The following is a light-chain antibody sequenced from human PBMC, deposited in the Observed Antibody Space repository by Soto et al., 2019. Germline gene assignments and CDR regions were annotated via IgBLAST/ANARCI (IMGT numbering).Light chain of an antibody. J-gene: IGLJ2*01. CDR3: SSCRSSGTLVV. CDR1: SSDVDGYNY. CDR2: DVS. Sequence: QSVLTQPASVSGSPGQSITISCTGTSSDVDGYNYVSWYQQHPGKAPKLMIYDVSNRPSGVSNRFSGSKSGNTASLTISGLQAEDEADYYCSSCRSSGTLVVFGGGTKLTVL. V-gene: IGLV2-14*01.